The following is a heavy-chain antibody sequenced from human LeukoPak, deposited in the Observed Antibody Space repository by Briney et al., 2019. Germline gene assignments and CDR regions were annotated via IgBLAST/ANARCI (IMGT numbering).Heavy chain of an antibody. Sequence: PSETLSLTCAVYGGSFSGYYWSWIRKPPGKGLGWLGEINHSGSNNYNPSLKSRATISVDTSKNQFSLKLSSVTAADTAVYYCARGRRIAAAGSLQYWGQGTLVTVSS. CDR2: INHSGSN. CDR3: ARGRRIAAAGSLQY. CDR1: GGSFSGYY. J-gene: IGHJ4*02. V-gene: IGHV4-34*01. D-gene: IGHD6-13*01.